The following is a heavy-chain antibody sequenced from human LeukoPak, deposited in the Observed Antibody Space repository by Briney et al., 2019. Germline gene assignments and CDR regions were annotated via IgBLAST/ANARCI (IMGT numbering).Heavy chain of an antibody. J-gene: IGHJ6*03. CDR3: ARGEYYGSGTRWAYYYYYYMDV. CDR2: IFYTGST. D-gene: IGHD3-10*01. V-gene: IGHV4-61*10. Sequence: SETLSLTCTVSGGSISSGSYYWSWIRQPAGKGLEWIGDIFYTGSTFDNPSLKSRVTISVDTSKNQFSLKLSSVTAADTAVYYCARGEYYGSGTRWAYYYYYYMDVWGKGTTVTISS. CDR1: GGSISSGSYY.